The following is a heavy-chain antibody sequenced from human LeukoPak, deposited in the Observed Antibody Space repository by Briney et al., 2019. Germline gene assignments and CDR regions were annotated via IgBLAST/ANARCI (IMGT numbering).Heavy chain of an antibody. Sequence: ASVKVSCKASGYTFTGYYMHWVRQAPGQGLEWMGWINPNSGGTNYAQKFQGRVTMTRDTSISTAYMELSSLRSEDTAMYYCARWAGSRWYGPFDYWGQGTLVTVSS. V-gene: IGHV1-2*02. D-gene: IGHD6-19*01. J-gene: IGHJ4*02. CDR1: GYTFTGYY. CDR2: INPNSGGT. CDR3: ARWAGSRWYGPFDY.